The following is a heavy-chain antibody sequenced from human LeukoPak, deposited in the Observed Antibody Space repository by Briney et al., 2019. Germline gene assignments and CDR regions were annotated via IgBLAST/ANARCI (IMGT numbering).Heavy chain of an antibody. Sequence: PGGSLRLSCAASGFTFSSYAMHWVRQAPGKGLEYVSAISSNGGSTYYANSVKGRFTISRDNSKNTLYLQMGSLRAEDMAVYYCARDICGGSCYDIRGQGTMVTVSS. V-gene: IGHV3-64*01. CDR1: GFTFSSYA. J-gene: IGHJ3*02. CDR2: ISSNGGST. D-gene: IGHD2-15*01. CDR3: ARDICGGSCYDI.